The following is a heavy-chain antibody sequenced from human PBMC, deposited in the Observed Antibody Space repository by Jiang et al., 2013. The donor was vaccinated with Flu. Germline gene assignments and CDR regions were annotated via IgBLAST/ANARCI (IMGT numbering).Heavy chain of an antibody. CDR1: GGTFSSYA. Sequence: SGAEVKKPGSSVKVSCKASGGTFSSYAISWVRQAPGQGLEWMGGIIPIFGTANYAQKFQGRVTITADESTSTAYMELSSLRSEDTAVYYCARSLYDSSGYFLRVEEGAFDIWGQGDNGHRLF. CDR3: ARSLYDSSGYFLRVEEGAFDI. J-gene: IGHJ3*02. D-gene: IGHD3-22*01. V-gene: IGHV1-69*01. CDR2: IIPIFGTA.